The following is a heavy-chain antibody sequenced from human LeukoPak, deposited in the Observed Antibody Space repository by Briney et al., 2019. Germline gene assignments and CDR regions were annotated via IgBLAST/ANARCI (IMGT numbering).Heavy chain of an antibody. CDR3: ARSAHLTGFDF. CDR1: GYTFTSYG. D-gene: IGHD3-9*01. Sequence: ASVTVSCKASGYTFTSYGISWVRQAPGQGLEWMGWISAYNGNTNYAQKLQGRVTMTTDTSTSTAYMELSRLRSDDTAAYYCARSAHLTGFDFWGQGTLVTVSS. V-gene: IGHV1-18*01. J-gene: IGHJ4*02. CDR2: ISAYNGNT.